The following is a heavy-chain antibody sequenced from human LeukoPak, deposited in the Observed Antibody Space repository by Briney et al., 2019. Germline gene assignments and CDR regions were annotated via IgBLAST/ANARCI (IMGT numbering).Heavy chain of an antibody. J-gene: IGHJ4*02. D-gene: IGHD5-12*01. CDR1: GYTLTELS. CDR3: ATTASPRGYSGYDPWGYYFDY. Sequence: GASVKVSCKVSGYTLTELSMHWVRQAPGKGLEWMGGIIPIFGTANYAQKFQGRVTITADESTSTAYMELSSLRSEDTAVYYCATTASPRGYSGYDPWGYYFDYWGQGTLVTVSS. V-gene: IGHV1-69*13. CDR2: IIPIFGTA.